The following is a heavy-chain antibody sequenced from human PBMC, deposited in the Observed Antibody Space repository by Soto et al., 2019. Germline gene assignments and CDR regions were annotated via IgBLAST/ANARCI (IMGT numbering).Heavy chain of an antibody. CDR2: IYSGGST. J-gene: IGHJ4*02. CDR1: GFKFSNY. V-gene: IGHV3-53*01. D-gene: IGHD3-22*01. Sequence: GGSLRLSYAASGFKFSNYMSWVRQAPGKGLEWVSVIYSGGSTYYADSVKGRFTISRDNSKNTLYLQMNSLRAEDTAVYYCARRGSYYDSSGYPLDWGQGTLVTVSS. CDR3: ARRGSYYDSSGYPLD.